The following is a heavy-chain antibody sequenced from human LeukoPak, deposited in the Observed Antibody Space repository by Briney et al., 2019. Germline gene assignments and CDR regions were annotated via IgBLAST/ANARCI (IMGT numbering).Heavy chain of an antibody. J-gene: IGHJ4*02. D-gene: IGHD2-15*01. CDR1: GFTFSSYD. CDR2: IGTAGDT. CDR3: ARVTLYCSGGSCSRPFDC. V-gene: IGHV3-13*01. Sequence: GGSLRLSCAASGFTFSSYDMHWVRQATGKGLEWVSAIGTAGDTYYPGSVKGRFTISRENAKNSLYLQMNSLRAGDTAVYYCARVTLYCSGGSCSRPFDCWGQGTLVTVSS.